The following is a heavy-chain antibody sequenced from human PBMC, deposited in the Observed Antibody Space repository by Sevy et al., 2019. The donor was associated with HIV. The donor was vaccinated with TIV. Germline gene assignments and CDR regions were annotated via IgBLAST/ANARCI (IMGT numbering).Heavy chain of an antibody. V-gene: IGHV1-24*01. CDR2: FDPEDGET. CDR3: STTKDYYEGSGYPFDG. CDR1: GSALTELA. D-gene: IGHD3-22*01. Sequence: ASVKVSCKVSGSALTELAMHWVRQAPGKGLEWMATFDPEDGETFNAQKFQGRVTMTEDTSTDTAYLELVSLRSEDTAVYYCSTTKDYYEGSGYPFDGWRQGTLVTVSS. J-gene: IGHJ4*02.